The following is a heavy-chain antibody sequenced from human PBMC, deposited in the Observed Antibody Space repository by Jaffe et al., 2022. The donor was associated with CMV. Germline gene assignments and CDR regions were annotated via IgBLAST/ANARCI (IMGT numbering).Heavy chain of an antibody. Sequence: EVQLVESGGGLVKPGGSLRLSCAASGFTFSNAWMSWVRQAPGKGLEWVGRIKSKTDGGTTDYAAPVKGRFTISRDDSKNTLYLQMNSLKTEDTAVYYCTVRIVGATTGGRFDYWGQGTLVTVSS. CDR3: TVRIVGATTGGRFDY. D-gene: IGHD1-26*01. CDR1: GFTFSNAW. J-gene: IGHJ4*02. CDR2: IKSKTDGGTT. V-gene: IGHV3-15*01.